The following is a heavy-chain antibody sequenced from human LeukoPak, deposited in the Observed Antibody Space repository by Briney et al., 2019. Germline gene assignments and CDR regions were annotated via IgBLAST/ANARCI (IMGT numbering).Heavy chain of an antibody. J-gene: IGHJ4*02. CDR2: TYYRSKWYN. CDR1: GDSVSSNSAA. Sequence: SQTLSLTCAISGDSVSSNSAAWNWIRQSPSRGLEWLGRTYYRSKWYNEYAISVKSPITINADTSKNQFSLKLSSVTAADTAVYYCFSSPSESWPFDYWGQGTLVTVSS. CDR3: FSSPSESWPFDY. V-gene: IGHV6-1*01. D-gene: IGHD6-13*01.